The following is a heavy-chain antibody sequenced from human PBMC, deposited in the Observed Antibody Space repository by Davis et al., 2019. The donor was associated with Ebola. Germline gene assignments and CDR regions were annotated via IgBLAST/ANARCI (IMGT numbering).Heavy chain of an antibody. CDR3: ARDLYLGSWNYYGMDV. J-gene: IGHJ6*02. D-gene: IGHD2-2*02. CDR1: GYTFTSYG. Sequence: ASVKVSCKASGYTFTSYGISWVRQAPGQGLEWMGWISAYNGNTNYAQKFQGRVTMTRDTSISTAYMELSRLRSDDTAVYYCARDLYLGSWNYYGMDVWGQGTTVTVSS. V-gene: IGHV1-18*01. CDR2: ISAYNGNT.